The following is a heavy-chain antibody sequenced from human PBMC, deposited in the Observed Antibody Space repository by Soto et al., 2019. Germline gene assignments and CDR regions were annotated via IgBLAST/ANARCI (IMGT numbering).Heavy chain of an antibody. CDR2: VSHDGSNE. CDR1: GFTFSSYG. V-gene: IGHV3-30*18. J-gene: IGHJ4*02. D-gene: IGHD3-22*01. Sequence: PGGSLRLSCAASGFTFSSYGMHWVRQAPVRGLEWMAVVSHDGSNEHYADSVKGRFTISRDNSKNTLYLQMNSLRAEDTAVYYCAKDTFYYSSSGYHVFESWGQGTLVTVSS. CDR3: AKDTFYYSSSGYHVFES.